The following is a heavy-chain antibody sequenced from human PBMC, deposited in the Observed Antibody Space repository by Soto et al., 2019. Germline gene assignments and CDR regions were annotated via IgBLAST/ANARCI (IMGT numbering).Heavy chain of an antibody. D-gene: IGHD3-3*01. CDR2: INPSGGST. CDR1: GYTFTSYY. J-gene: IGHJ6*02. V-gene: IGHV1-46*01. CDR3: ARDLGKGHDFWSGYPHYGMDV. Sequence: ASVKVSCKASGYTFTSYYMHWVRQAPGQGLEWMGIINPSGGSTSYAQKFQGRVTMTRDTSTSTVYMELSSLRSEDTAVYYCARDLGKGHDFWSGYPHYGMDVWGQGTTVTV.